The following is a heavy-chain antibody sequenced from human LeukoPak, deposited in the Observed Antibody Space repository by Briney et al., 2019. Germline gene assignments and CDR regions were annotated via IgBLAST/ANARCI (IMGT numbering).Heavy chain of an antibody. V-gene: IGHV4-39*07. CDR1: GGSISSSRYY. CDR3: ASSSTGAEGLFDY. Sequence: PSETLSLTCTVSGGSISSSRYYWAWIRQSPGKGLEWIGSLYYSGSAYYNPSLKSRVTISVDTSKSQFSLRLSSVTAADTAVYYCASSSTGAEGLFDYWGQGTLVTVSS. CDR2: LYYSGSA. J-gene: IGHJ4*02. D-gene: IGHD2-2*01.